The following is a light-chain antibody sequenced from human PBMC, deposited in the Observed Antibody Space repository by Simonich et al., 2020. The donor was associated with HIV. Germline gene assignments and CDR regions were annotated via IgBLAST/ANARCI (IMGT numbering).Light chain of an antibody. Sequence: DIQMTQSPSTLSASVGNRVTITCRASQSISSWLAWYQQKPGKAPKLLIYKVSSLERGVPSRFSGSGSGTECTLTISSLQPDDFASYYCQQYNSYSRTFGQGTKVEIK. V-gene: IGKV1-5*03. CDR2: KVS. CDR1: QSISSW. J-gene: IGKJ1*01. CDR3: QQYNSYSRT.